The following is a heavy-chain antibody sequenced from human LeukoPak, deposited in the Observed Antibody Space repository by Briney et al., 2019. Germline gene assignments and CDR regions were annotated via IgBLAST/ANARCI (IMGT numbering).Heavy chain of an antibody. Sequence: GGSLRLSCAASGFTFSGSAMHWVRQASGKGLEWVGRIRSKANSYATAYAASVKGRFTTSRDDSKNTAYLQMNSLKTEDTAVYYCTSPSIAVAGTDLYFDYWGQGTLVTVSS. CDR2: IRSKANSYAT. CDR1: GFTFSGSA. D-gene: IGHD6-19*01. J-gene: IGHJ4*02. V-gene: IGHV3-73*01. CDR3: TSPSIAVAGTDLYFDY.